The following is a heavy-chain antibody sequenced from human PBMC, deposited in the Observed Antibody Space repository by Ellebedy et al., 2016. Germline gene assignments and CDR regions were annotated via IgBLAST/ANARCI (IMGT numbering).Heavy chain of an antibody. CDR2: ISYDGSNK. CDR3: ARDGSGYPEGGYFQH. Sequence: GGSLRLXCAASRFTFSSYAMHWVRQAPGKGLKWVAVISYDGSNKYNADSVKGRFTISRDNSKNTLYLQMNSLRAEDTAVYYCARDGSGYPEGGYFQHWGQGTLVTVSS. V-gene: IGHV3-30*01. D-gene: IGHD3-16*02. J-gene: IGHJ1*01. CDR1: RFTFSSYA.